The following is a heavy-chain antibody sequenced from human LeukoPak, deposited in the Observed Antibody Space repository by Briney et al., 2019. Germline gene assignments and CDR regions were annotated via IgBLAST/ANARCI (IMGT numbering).Heavy chain of an antibody. V-gene: IGHV3-48*04. Sequence: GGSLRLSCAASGFTFSSYSMNWVRQAPGKGLEWGSYISSSSSTIYYADSVKGRFIISRDNAKNALYLQMNSLRAEDTAVYSCARDGIAAAGTDYWGQEPWSPSPQ. D-gene: IGHD6-13*01. CDR3: ARDGIAAAGTDY. CDR2: ISSSSSTI. CDR1: GFTFSSYS. J-gene: IGHJ4*01.